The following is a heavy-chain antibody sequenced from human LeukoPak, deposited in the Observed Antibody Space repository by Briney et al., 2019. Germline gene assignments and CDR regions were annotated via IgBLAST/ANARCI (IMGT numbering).Heavy chain of an antibody. D-gene: IGHD4-11*01. CDR1: GFIFSHYG. CDR3: AKDAQRGFDYSNSLEY. V-gene: IGHV3-33*06. Sequence: GGSLRLSCAASGFIFSHYGMHWVRQAPGKGLEWVAVIWHDGSSKYYADSVKGRFTISRDNSENTVYLQMNSPRAEDTAVYYCAKDAQRGFDYSNSLEYWGQGDLVTVSS. CDR2: IWHDGSSK. J-gene: IGHJ4*02.